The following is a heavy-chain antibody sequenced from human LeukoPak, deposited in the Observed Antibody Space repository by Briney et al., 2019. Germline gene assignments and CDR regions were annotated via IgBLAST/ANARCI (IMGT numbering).Heavy chain of an antibody. Sequence: SQTLSLTCTVSGGSISSDDYYWSWNRQAPGKGLEWIGYIYHSGSTYYNPTLKSRVTISVDTSKNQFSLKLSSVTAADTAVYYCARDRSYGGIDYWGQGTLVTVSS. V-gene: IGHV4-30-4*01. CDR2: IYHSGST. J-gene: IGHJ4*02. CDR1: GGSISSDDYY. D-gene: IGHD4-23*01. CDR3: ARDRSYGGIDY.